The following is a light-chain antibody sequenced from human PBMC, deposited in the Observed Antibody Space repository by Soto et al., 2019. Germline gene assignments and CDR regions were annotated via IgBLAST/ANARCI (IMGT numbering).Light chain of an antibody. CDR3: QQLNSYPIT. Sequence: DIQTTQSPSSLSASVGDRFTITCRASQGISSYLAWYQQKPGKAPKLLIYAASTLQSGVPSRSSGSGSGTDFTLTISSLQPEDFATYYCQQLNSYPITFGQGTRLEIK. CDR1: QGISSY. J-gene: IGKJ5*01. V-gene: IGKV1-9*01. CDR2: AAS.